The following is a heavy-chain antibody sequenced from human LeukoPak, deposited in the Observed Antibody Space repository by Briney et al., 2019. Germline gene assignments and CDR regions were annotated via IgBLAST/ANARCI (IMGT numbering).Heavy chain of an antibody. V-gene: IGHV4-34*01. J-gene: IGHJ4*02. D-gene: IGHD6-13*01. CDR3: ARAWPAAAGRSTQSDY. CDR1: GGSFSGYY. Sequence: SETLSLTCAVYGGSFSGYYWSWIRQPPGKGLEWIGEINHSGSTNYNPSLKSRVTISVDTSKNQFSLKLSSVTAADTAVYYCARAWPAAAGRSTQSDYWGQGTLVTVPS. CDR2: INHSGST.